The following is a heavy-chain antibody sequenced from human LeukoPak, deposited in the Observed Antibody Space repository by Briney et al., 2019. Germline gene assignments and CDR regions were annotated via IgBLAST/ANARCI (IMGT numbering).Heavy chain of an antibody. J-gene: IGHJ4*02. D-gene: IGHD6-25*01. Sequence: GGSLRLSCAASGFTFRGYGVHWVRQTPGKGLEWVSAIETDGSATTYADSVEGRFPISRDNAKNILYLQMNSLRVEDTAVYYCARGGGYRLDYWGQGTLVTVSS. V-gene: IGHV3-74*01. CDR3: ARGGGYRLDY. CDR1: GFTFRGYG. CDR2: IETDGSAT.